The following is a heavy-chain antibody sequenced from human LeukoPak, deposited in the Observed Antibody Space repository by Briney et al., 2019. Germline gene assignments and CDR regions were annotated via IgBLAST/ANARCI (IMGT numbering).Heavy chain of an antibody. CDR1: GGSISSYY. CDR3: ARGGYFDY. J-gene: IGHJ4*02. V-gene: IGHV4-59*01. Sequence: SETLSLTCTVSGGSISSYYWRWIRQPPGKGLEWIGYIYYSGSTNYNPSLKSRVTISVDTSKNQFSLKLSSVTAADTAVYYCARGGYFDYWGQGTLVTVSS. CDR2: IYYSGST.